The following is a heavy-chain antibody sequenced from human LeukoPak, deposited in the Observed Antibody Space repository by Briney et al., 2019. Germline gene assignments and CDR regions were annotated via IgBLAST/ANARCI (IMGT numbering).Heavy chain of an antibody. D-gene: IGHD5-24*01. V-gene: IGHV1-69*05. CDR3: ATTVVEMATIRRYYYMDV. CDR1: GGTFSSYA. Sequence: SVMVSCKASGGTFSSYAISWVRQAPGQGLEWMGGIIPIFGTANYTQKFQGRVTITTDESTSTAYMELSSLRSEDTAVYYCATTVVEMATIRRYYYMDVWGKGTTVTVSS. CDR2: IIPIFGTA. J-gene: IGHJ6*03.